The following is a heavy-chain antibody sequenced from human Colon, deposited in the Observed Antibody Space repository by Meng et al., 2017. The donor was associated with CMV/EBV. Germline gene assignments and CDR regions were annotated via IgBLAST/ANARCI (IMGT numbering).Heavy chain of an antibody. J-gene: IGHJ4*02. CDR2: INHSGST. Sequence: QVQLQPWGAGLLKPSETLSLTCAVYGGSFSGYYWSWIRQPPGKGLEWIGEINHSGSTNYNPSLKSRVTISVDTSKNQFSLKLSSVTAADTAVYYCARGLYGSGRHQIDYWGQGTLVTVSS. V-gene: IGHV4-34*01. CDR1: GGSFSGYY. D-gene: IGHD3-10*01. CDR3: ARGLYGSGRHQIDY.